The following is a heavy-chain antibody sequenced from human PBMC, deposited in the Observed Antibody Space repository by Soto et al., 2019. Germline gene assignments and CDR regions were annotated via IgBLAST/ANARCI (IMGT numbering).Heavy chain of an antibody. V-gene: IGHV3-33*01. CDR2: IWYDGSNK. J-gene: IGHJ4*02. D-gene: IGHD3-22*01. Sequence: GGSLRLSCAASGFTFSSYGMHWVRQAPGKGLEWVAVIWYDGSNKYYADSVKGRFTISRDNSKNTLYLQMNSLRAEDTAVYYCARAATLYYYDSSGFADFDYWGQGTLVTVSS. CDR1: GFTFSSYG. CDR3: ARAATLYYYDSSGFADFDY.